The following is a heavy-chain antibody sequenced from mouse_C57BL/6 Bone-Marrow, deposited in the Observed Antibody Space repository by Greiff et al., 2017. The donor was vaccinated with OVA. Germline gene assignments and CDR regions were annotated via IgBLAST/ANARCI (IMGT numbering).Heavy chain of an antibody. CDR2: ISYSGST. J-gene: IGHJ1*03. D-gene: IGHD2-10*01. Sequence: VQLQQSGPGLAKPSQTLSLTCSVTGYSITSDYWNWIRKFPGNKLEYMGYISYSGSTYYNPSLKSRISITRDTSKNQYYLQLNSVTTEDTATYYCALLSKGHYWYFDVWGTGTTVTVSS. V-gene: IGHV3-8*01. CDR1: GYSITSDY. CDR3: ALLSKGHYWYFDV.